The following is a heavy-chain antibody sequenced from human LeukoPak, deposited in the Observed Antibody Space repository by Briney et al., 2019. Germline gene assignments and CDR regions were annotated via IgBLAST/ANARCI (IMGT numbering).Heavy chain of an antibody. CDR2: IYHSGST. J-gene: IGHJ3*02. Sequence: SGTLSLTCAVSGGSISSSNWWSWVRQPPGKGLEWIGEIYHSGSTNYNPSLKSRVTISVDKSKNQFSLKLSSVTAADTAVYYCARAYDSSGYYRRGAFDIWGQGTMVTVSS. D-gene: IGHD3-22*01. V-gene: IGHV4-4*02. CDR3: ARAYDSSGYYRRGAFDI. CDR1: GGSISSSNW.